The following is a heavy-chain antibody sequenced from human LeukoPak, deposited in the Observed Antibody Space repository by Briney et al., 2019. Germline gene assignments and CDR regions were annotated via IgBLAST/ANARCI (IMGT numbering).Heavy chain of an antibody. CDR2: ISYDGSNK. Sequence: GGSLRLSCAASGFTFSSYAMHWVRQAPGKGLEWVAVISYDGSNKYYADSVKGRFTISRDNSKNTLYLQMNSLRAEDTAVYYCARSHDCSGGSCYLGSEDYWGQGTLVTVSP. CDR1: GFTFSSYA. CDR3: ARSHDCSGGSCYLGSEDY. D-gene: IGHD2-15*01. V-gene: IGHV3-30*04. J-gene: IGHJ4*02.